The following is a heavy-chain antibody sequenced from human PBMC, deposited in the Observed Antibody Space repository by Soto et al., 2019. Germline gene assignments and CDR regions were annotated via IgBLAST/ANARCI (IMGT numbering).Heavy chain of an antibody. CDR2: ISSTTNYI. D-gene: IGHD2-2*01. V-gene: IGHV3-21*06. J-gene: IGHJ4*01. CDR3: ERASADRTPNLDY. Sequence: PGGSLRLSWAASGFTFTRYSMNWVRQAPGKGLEWVSSISSTTNYIYYGDSMKGRFTISRDNAKNSLYLEMNSLRAEDTAVYYCERASADRTPNLDYWGQGTPVTVSS. CDR1: GFTFTRYS.